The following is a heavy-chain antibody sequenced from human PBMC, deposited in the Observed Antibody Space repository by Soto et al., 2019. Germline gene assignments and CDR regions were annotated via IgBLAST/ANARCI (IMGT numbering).Heavy chain of an antibody. Sequence: ESGPTLVNPTQTLTLTCTFSGFSLSTSGVGVGWIRQPPGKALEWLALIYWDDDKRYSPSLKSRLTITKDTSKNQVVLTMTNMDPVDTATYYCAHRGSGYDPPSYYFDYWGQGTLVTVSS. CDR2: IYWDDDK. V-gene: IGHV2-5*02. CDR3: AHRGSGYDPPSYYFDY. CDR1: GFSLSTSGVG. D-gene: IGHD5-12*01. J-gene: IGHJ4*02.